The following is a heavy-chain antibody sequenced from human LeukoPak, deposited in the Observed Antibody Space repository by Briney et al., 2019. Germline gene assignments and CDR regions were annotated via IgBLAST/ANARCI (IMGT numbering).Heavy chain of an antibody. V-gene: IGHV3-23*01. CDR2: IRLSGGST. CDR1: GFTFSSYG. CDR3: AKAPGDYYYYMDV. J-gene: IGHJ6*03. Sequence: QTGGSLRLSCAASGFTFSSYGMIWVRQAPGKGLEWVSAIRLSGGSTFYADSVKGRLTISRDDSKNTLYLQMNNLRAEDTAVYYCAKAPGDYYYYMDVWGKGTTVTISS.